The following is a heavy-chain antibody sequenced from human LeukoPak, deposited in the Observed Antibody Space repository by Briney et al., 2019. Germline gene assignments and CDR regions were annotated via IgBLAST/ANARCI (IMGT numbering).Heavy chain of an antibody. J-gene: IGHJ4*02. V-gene: IGHV4-59*08. CDR1: GGSISSYY. Sequence: SETLSLTCTVPGGSISSYYWSWIRQPPRKGLEWIGYIYYSGSTNYIPSLTSRVTISVDTSKNQYTLKLTSVTAADTAVYYCARHLRGYSYGTFDYWGQGTLVTVSS. CDR2: IYYSGST. D-gene: IGHD5-18*01. CDR3: ARHLRGYSYGTFDY.